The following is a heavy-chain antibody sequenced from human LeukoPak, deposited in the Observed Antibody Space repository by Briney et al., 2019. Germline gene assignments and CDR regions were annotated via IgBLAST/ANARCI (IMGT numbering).Heavy chain of an antibody. J-gene: IGHJ4*02. V-gene: IGHV4-34*01. CDR3: ARGPPGGSSSWYLNY. CDR1: GGSFSGYY. Sequence: SETLSLTCTVYGGSFSGYYWSWIRQPPGKGLEWIGEINHSGSTNYNPSLKSRVTISVDTSKNQFSLNLSSVTAADTAMYYCARGPPGGSSSWYLNYWGQGTLVTVSS. D-gene: IGHD6-13*01. CDR2: INHSGST.